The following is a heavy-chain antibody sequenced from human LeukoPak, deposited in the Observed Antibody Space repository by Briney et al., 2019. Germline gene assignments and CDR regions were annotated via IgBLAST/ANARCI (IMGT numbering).Heavy chain of an antibody. V-gene: IGHV3-48*01. Sequence: GGSLRLSCAASGFIFSNYDMNRVRQAPGKGLEWVSFISSGGSTIFYADSVKGRFTISRDDAKNSLYVQMNKLRVEDTAVYYCXRDENGDSDFDLWGRGTLVTVSS. J-gene: IGHJ2*01. CDR3: XRDENGDSDFDL. D-gene: IGHD5-12*01. CDR2: ISSGGSTI. CDR1: GFIFSNYD.